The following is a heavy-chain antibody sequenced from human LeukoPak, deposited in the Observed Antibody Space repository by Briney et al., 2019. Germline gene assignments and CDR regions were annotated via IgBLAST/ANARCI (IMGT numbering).Heavy chain of an antibody. D-gene: IGHD6-13*01. V-gene: IGHV4-59*01. CDR3: ARDLQQLVPRFGP. Sequence: SETLSPTCTVSGGSISSYYWSWIRQPPGKGLEWIGYIYYSGSTNYNPSLKSRVTISVDTSKNQFSLKLSSVTAADTAVYYCARDLQQLVPRFGPWGQGTLVTVSS. J-gene: IGHJ5*02. CDR2: IYYSGST. CDR1: GGSISSYY.